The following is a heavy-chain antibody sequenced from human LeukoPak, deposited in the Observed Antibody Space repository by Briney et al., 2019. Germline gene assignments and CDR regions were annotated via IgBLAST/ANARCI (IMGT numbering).Heavy chain of an antibody. CDR3: AREQQLRPYDAFDI. CDR2: ISSSGSTI. CDR1: GFTFSDYY. Sequence: GGSLRLSCAASGFTFSDYYMSWIRQAPGKGLEWVSYISSSGSTIYYADSVKGRFTISRDNAKNSLYLQMNSLRAEDTAVYYCAREQQLRPYDAFDIWGQGAMVTVSS. J-gene: IGHJ3*02. D-gene: IGHD6-13*01. V-gene: IGHV3-11*01.